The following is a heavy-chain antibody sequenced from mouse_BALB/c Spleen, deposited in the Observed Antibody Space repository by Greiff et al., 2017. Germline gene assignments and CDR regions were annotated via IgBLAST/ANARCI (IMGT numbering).Heavy chain of an antibody. V-gene: IGHV1-15*01. CDR3: ARHRYGDY. CDR1: GYTFTDYE. CDR2: IDPETGGT. J-gene: IGHJ2*01. Sequence: QVQLQQSGAELVRPGASVTLSCKASGYTFTDYEMHWVKQTPVHGLEWIGAIDPETGGTAYNQKFKGKATLTADKSSSTAYMELRSLTSEDSAVYFCARHRYGDYWGQGTTLTVSS. D-gene: IGHD2-14*01.